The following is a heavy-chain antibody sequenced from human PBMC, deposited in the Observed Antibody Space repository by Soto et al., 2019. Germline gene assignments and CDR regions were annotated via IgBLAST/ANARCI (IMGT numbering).Heavy chain of an antibody. CDR2: IKHDGSGK. D-gene: IGHD3-9*01. V-gene: IGHV3-7*01. CDR3: ARDYGVFGTGYPEGGFDY. J-gene: IGHJ4*02. Sequence: EVQLVESGGALVQPGGSLRLSCAASGFTFSSYWMSWVRQAPGKGLEWVANIKHDGSGKYYVDSVKGRFIISRDNAKNSLYLQVNSLRAEDTAVYYCARDYGVFGTGYPEGGFDYWGQGILVSVSS. CDR1: GFTFSSYW.